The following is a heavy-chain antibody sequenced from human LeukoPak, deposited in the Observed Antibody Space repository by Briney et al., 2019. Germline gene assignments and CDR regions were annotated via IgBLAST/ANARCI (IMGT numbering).Heavy chain of an antibody. CDR3: ARDGALYYDSSGYLDH. CDR1: GYTFTSYG. CDR2: ISAYNGNT. V-gene: IGHV1-18*01. D-gene: IGHD3-22*01. J-gene: IGHJ4*02. Sequence: ASVKVSCKASGYTFTSYGISWVRQAPGQGLEWMGWISAYNGNTNYAQKLQGRVTMTTDTSTSTAYMELRSLRSHDTAVYYCARDGALYYDSSGYLDHWGQGTLVSVSS.